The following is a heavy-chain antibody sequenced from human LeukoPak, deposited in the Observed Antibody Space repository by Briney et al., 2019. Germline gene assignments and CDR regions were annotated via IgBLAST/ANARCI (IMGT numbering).Heavy chain of an antibody. D-gene: IGHD4-17*01. Sequence: GGSLRLSCAASGFTFSNYAMSWVRQAPGKGLEWVSAISGGGDSTYYSDSVKGRFTISRDISKNTLHFQMNSLRGDDTAVYHCAKGPIDGAIDYWGQGTLVTVSS. CDR2: ISGGGDST. CDR1: GFTFSNYA. V-gene: IGHV3-23*01. J-gene: IGHJ4*02. CDR3: AKGPIDGAIDY.